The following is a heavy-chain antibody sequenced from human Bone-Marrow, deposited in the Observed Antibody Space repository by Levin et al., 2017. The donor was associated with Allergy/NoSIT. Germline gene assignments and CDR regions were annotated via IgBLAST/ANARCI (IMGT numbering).Heavy chain of an antibody. D-gene: IGHD3-9*01. CDR3: ARAIEVSDNYYYYGLDV. V-gene: IGHV3-11*01. Sequence: SCAASGFTFSDYYMSWIRQAPGKGLEWLSYISSSGSTIYYADSLKGRFSISRDNAKNSLYLQMNSLRADDTAVYYCARAIEVSDNYYYYGLDVGGQGTTVTVSS. J-gene: IGHJ6*02. CDR2: ISSSGSTI. CDR1: GFTFSDYY.